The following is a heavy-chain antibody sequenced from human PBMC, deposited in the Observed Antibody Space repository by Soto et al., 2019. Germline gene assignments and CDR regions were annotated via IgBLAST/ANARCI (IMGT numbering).Heavy chain of an antibody. CDR1: GYSFTSYW. Sequence: PGESLKISCKGSGYSFTSYWIGWVRQMPGKGLEWMGIIYPGDSDTRYSPSFQGQVTISADKSIGTAYLQWSSLKASDTAMYYCARRRYCGGDCYHFDYWGQGTLVTVSS. J-gene: IGHJ4*02. CDR3: ARRRYCGGDCYHFDY. CDR2: IYPGDSDT. D-gene: IGHD2-21*02. V-gene: IGHV5-51*01.